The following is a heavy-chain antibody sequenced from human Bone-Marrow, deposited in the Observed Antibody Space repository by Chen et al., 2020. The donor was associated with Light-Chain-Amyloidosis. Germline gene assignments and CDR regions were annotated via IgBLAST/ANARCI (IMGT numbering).Heavy chain of an antibody. Sequence: EVQLVESGGGLVQPGRSLRLSCTASGFSFNDHWMHWVRQAPGKGLEWVSRINSDGHVTTYADSVKGRVAISRENAKHTLYLQMNNLRAEDTATYYCARGLFGSGSALPLDFWGEGTLVTVSS. J-gene: IGHJ4*02. CDR1: GFSFNDHW. CDR3: ARGLFGSGSALPLDF. D-gene: IGHD3-10*01. CDR2: INSDGHVT. V-gene: IGHV3-74*03.